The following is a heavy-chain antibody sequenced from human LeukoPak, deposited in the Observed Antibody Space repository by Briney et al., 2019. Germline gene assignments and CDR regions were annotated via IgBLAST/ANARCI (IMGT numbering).Heavy chain of an antibody. Sequence: RPGGSLRLSCAASGFTFSSYWMSWVRQAPGKGLEWVANIKQDGSEKYYVDSVRGRFTISRDNAKNSLYLQMNSLRAEDTAVYYCARETIVGATYYFDYWGQGTLVTVSS. J-gene: IGHJ4*02. D-gene: IGHD1-26*01. CDR2: IKQDGSEK. CDR1: GFTFSSYW. V-gene: IGHV3-7*01. CDR3: ARETIVGATYYFDY.